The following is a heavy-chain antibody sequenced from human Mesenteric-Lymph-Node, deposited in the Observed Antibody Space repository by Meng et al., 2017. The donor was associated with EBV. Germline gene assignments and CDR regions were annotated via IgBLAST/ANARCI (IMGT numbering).Heavy chain of an antibody. CDR3: AMGGSSSWRRNWFDP. CDR1: GGTFSRNA. J-gene: IGHJ5*02. V-gene: IGHV1-8*01. CDR2: MNPNSGNT. Sequence: VRLGQSGAEVKKPGASVKVSCKASGGTFSRNAINWVRQATGQGLEWMGWMNPNSGNTGYAQKFQGRVTMTRNTSISTAYMELSSLRSEDTAVYYCAMGGSSSWRRNWFDPWGQGTLVTVSS. D-gene: IGHD6-13*01.